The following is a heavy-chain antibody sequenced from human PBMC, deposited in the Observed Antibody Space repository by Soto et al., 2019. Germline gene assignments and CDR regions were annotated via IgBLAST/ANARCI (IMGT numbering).Heavy chain of an antibody. J-gene: IGHJ6*02. CDR1: GFTVSSNY. V-gene: IGHV3-53*01. Sequence: EVQLVESGGGMIQPGGSLRLSCVASGFTVSSNYMSWVRQAPGKGLEWVSVIYTGGTTHYADSVKGRFTIARDNSKNTLYLQMNSLRDEDTAVYYCAREVGYYYGLDVWGQGTTFSVAS. CDR2: IYTGGTT. D-gene: IGHD1-26*01. CDR3: AREVGYYYGLDV.